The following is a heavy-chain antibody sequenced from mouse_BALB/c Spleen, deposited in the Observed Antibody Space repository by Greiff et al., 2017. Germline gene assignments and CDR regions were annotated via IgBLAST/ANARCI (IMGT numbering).Heavy chain of an antibody. CDR3: ARGIYRSYWYFDV. J-gene: IGHJ1*01. D-gene: IGHD2-14*01. CDR2: ISYSGST. CDR1: GDSITSGY. V-gene: IGHV3-8*02. Sequence: EVQLQESGPSLVKPSQTLSLTCSVTGDSITSGYWNWIRKFPGNKLEYMGYISYSGSTYYNPSLKSRISITRDTSKNQYYLQLNSVTTEDTATYYCARGIYRSYWYFDVWGAGTTVTVSS.